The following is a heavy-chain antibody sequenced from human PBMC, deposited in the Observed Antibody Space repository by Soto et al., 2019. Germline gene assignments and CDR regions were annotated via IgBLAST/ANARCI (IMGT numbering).Heavy chain of an antibody. D-gene: IGHD3-10*01. CDR3: ARVFNDRWFGEVSHLVR. Sequence: QVQLVESGGGVVQPGRSLRLSCAASGFNFRNYDVHWVRQAPGKGLEWVAMISHDGGDEYFADSVKGRFTISRDNSKNTLDLQMNSLTTNDTAVYYCARVFNDRWFGEVSHLVRWGRGTLVIVSS. V-gene: IGHV3-30*03. CDR2: ISHDGGDE. J-gene: IGHJ4*01. CDR1: GFNFRNYD.